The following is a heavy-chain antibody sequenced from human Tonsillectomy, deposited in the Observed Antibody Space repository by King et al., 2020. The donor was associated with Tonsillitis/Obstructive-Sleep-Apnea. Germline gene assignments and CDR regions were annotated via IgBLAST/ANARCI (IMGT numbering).Heavy chain of an antibody. CDR3: ARLDIAVADNALDY. Sequence: VQLQESGPGLVKPSETLSLTCTVSGGCISSYYWSWIRQPPGKGLEWIGYIYYSGSTSYNPSLKSRAPTSVDTSKNQLSLKLSSVTAADTAVYYCARLDIAVADNALDYWGQGTLVTVSS. CDR1: GGCISSYY. CDR2: IYYSGST. J-gene: IGHJ4*02. V-gene: IGHV4-59*01. D-gene: IGHD6-19*01.